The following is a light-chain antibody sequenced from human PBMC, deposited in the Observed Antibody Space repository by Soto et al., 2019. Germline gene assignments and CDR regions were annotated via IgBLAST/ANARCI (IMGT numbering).Light chain of an antibody. Sequence: QSALTQPASVSGSPGQSITISCTGTSNDVGNGYDSVSWYQHHPGKAPKLMIYEVSNRPSGVSNRFSGSKSGNTAPLTISGLQAEDEADYYCSSYTNSSTLEVVFGGGTKLTVL. CDR3: SSYTNSSTLEVV. CDR2: EVS. CDR1: SNDVGNGYDS. V-gene: IGLV2-14*01. J-gene: IGLJ2*01.